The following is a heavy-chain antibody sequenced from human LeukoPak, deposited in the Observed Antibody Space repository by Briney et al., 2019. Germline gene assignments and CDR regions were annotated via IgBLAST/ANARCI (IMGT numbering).Heavy chain of an antibody. CDR1: GGSISSGGYY. J-gene: IGHJ5*02. CDR3: TRRKKADLIAAAGSHWFDP. D-gene: IGHD6-13*01. Sequence: SQTLSLTCTVSGGSISSGGYYWSWIRQPPGKGLEWIGYIYHSGSTYYNPSLKSRVTISVDRSKNQFSLKLSSVTAADTAVHYCTRRKKADLIAAAGSHWFDPWGQGTLVTVSS. V-gene: IGHV4-30-2*01. CDR2: IYHSGST.